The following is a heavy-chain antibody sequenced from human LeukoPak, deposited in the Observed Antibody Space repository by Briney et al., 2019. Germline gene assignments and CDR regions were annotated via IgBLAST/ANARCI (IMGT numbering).Heavy chain of an antibody. Sequence: GGSLRLSCAASGFTVSSNYMSWVRQAPGKGLVWVSRINSDESSISYADSVKGRFTISRDNAKNTLYLQMNSLRAEDTAVYYCTRGTATGDDHWGQGTLVTVSS. CDR1: GFTVSSNY. CDR3: TRGTATGDDH. CDR2: INSDESSI. J-gene: IGHJ4*02. D-gene: IGHD7-27*01. V-gene: IGHV3-74*01.